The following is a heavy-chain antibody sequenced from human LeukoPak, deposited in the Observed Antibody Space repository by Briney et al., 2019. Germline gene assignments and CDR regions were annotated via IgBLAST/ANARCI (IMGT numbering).Heavy chain of an antibody. Sequence: GGSLRLSCASSGFTFSDYYMSWIRQAPGTGLEWVSYISSSGSTIYYADSVKRRFTISRDNAKNSLYLQMNSLRAADTAVYYCARVYSYGYFWGQGTLVTVSS. CDR3: ARVYSYGYF. J-gene: IGHJ4*02. CDR2: ISSSGSTI. D-gene: IGHD5-18*01. V-gene: IGHV3-11*04. CDR1: GFTFSDYY.